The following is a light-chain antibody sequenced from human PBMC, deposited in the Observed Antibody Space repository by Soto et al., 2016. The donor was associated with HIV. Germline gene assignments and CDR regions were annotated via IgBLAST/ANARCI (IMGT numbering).Light chain of an antibody. CDR2: KDN. V-gene: IGLV3-27*01. CDR1: VLAKIY. CDR3: YTATDSNVL. J-gene: IGLJ2*01. Sequence: SYELTQPSSVSVPPGQTARITCSGDVLAKIYARWFQQKPGQAPILVIYKDNERPSGIPERFSGSSSGTTVTLTISGAQVEDEADYYCYTATDSNVLFGGGTKLTVL.